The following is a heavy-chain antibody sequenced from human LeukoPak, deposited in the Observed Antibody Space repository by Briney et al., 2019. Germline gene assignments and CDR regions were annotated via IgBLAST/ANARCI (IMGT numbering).Heavy chain of an antibody. CDR2: INSDGSST. CDR1: GFTFSSYW. Sequence: GGSLRLSCAASGFTFSSYWMHWVRQAPGKGLVWVSRINSDGSSTSYADSVKGRFTISRDNSKNTLYLQMNSLRAEDTAVYYCAKTPKQYQLLENFDYWGQGTLVTVSS. V-gene: IGHV3-74*01. D-gene: IGHD2-2*01. J-gene: IGHJ4*02. CDR3: AKTPKQYQLLENFDY.